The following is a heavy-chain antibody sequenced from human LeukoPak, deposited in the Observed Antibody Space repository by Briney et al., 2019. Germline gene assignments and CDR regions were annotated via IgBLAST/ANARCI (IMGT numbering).Heavy chain of an antibody. Sequence: SWGSLRLSCGASGLSFSNYAMSWVRQAPGKGLEWISGITSIFTAYYTDSVKSRFTNSRDNSKNTFHLQMSSLRAEDTAIYYCAKDYYESRVADVFFEYWGQGTLVTVFS. J-gene: IGHJ4*02. CDR3: AKDYYESRVADVFFEY. D-gene: IGHD1-26*01. CDR2: ITSIFTA. CDR1: GLSFSNYA. V-gene: IGHV3-23*01.